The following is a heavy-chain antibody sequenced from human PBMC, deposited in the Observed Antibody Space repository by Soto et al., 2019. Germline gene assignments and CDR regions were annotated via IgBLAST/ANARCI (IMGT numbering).Heavy chain of an antibody. CDR3: AKDNPYSSGAFDY. Sequence: EVQLVESGGGLVQPGRSLRLSCAASGFTFDDYAMHWVRQAPGKGLEWVSGISWNSGSIGYADSVKGRFTISRDNAKNSLYLQMNSLRAEDTALYYCAKDNPYSSGAFDYWGQGTLVTVSS. CDR1: GFTFDDYA. J-gene: IGHJ4*02. D-gene: IGHD6-19*01. V-gene: IGHV3-9*01. CDR2: ISWNSGSI.